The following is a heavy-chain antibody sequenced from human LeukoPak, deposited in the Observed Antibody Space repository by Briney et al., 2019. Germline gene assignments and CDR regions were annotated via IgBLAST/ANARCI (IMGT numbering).Heavy chain of an antibody. Sequence: PSETLSLTCTVSGGSISSYYWSWIRQPPGKGLEWIGYIYYSGSTNYNPSLKSRVTISVDTSKNQFSLKLSSVTAADTAVYYCAKGVAGYSGYDRTYNWFDPWGQGTLVTVSS. J-gene: IGHJ5*02. CDR1: GGSISSYY. CDR3: AKGVAGYSGYDRTYNWFDP. D-gene: IGHD5-12*01. V-gene: IGHV4-59*08. CDR2: IYYSGST.